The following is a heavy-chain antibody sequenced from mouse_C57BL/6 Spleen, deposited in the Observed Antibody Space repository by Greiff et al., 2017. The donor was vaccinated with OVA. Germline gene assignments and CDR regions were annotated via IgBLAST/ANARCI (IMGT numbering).Heavy chain of an antibody. V-gene: IGHV1-61*01. J-gene: IGHJ4*01. CDR1: GYTFTSYW. CDR2: IYPHDSAT. D-gene: IGHD2-3*01. CDR3: ARPYDGYYYAMDY. Sequence: QVQLQQPGAELVRPGSSVKLSCKASGYTFTSYWLDWVKQRPGQGLEWIGNIYPHDSATHYNQKLKDKATWTVDKSSSTAYMQLSSLTSEDSAVNYCARPYDGYYYAMDYWGQGTSVTDSS.